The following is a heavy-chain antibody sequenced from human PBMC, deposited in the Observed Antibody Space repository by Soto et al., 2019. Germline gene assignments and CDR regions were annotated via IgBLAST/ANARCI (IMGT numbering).Heavy chain of an antibody. CDR3: ARAWGYNWNQRRDAFDV. CDR1: GYPFSSYH. Sequence: EQLVQSGAEVKKPGASVTVSCKASGYPFSSYHINWVRQAPGQGLEWMGIIDPSRGTTDYAQKFQGRITMTRDTSTDTVHMELSTPRSEDTALYYCARAWGYNWNQRRDAFDVWGQGTVVVVSS. D-gene: IGHD1-20*01. J-gene: IGHJ3*01. CDR2: IDPSRGTT. V-gene: IGHV1-46*01.